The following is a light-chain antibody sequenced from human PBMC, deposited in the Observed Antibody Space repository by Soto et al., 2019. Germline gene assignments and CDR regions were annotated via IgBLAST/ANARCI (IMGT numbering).Light chain of an antibody. J-gene: IGLJ1*01. V-gene: IGLV2-14*03. CDR2: DVS. CDR3: SSYTSSITLSV. CDR1: SSDVGVYDY. Sequence: QSVLTQPASVSGSPGQSITVSCTGTSSDVGVYDYVSWYQQHPGKDPKLIIYDVSNRPSEVSDRFSGSKSGNTASLTISGLQAEDTAHYYFSSYTSSITLSVFGCGTKVNVL.